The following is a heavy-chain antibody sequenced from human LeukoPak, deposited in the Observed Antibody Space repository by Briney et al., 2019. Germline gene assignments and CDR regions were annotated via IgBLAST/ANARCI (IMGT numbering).Heavy chain of an antibody. V-gene: IGHV4-31*03. CDR2: IYYGGST. CDR3: ARGWWLLNYYGMDV. D-gene: IGHD2-21*01. Sequence: SETLSLTCTVSGGSISSGGYYWSWIRQHPGKGLEWIGYIYYGGSTYYNPSLKSRVTISVDTSKNQFSLKRSSVTAADTAVYYCARGWWLLNYYGMDVWGQGTTVTVSS. J-gene: IGHJ6*02. CDR1: GGSISSGGYY.